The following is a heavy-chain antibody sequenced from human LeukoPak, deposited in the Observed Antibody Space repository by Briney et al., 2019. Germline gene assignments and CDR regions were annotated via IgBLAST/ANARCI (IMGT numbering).Heavy chain of an antibody. CDR2: ISSSSSYI. CDR3: ARLMSIAARTFDY. J-gene: IGHJ4*02. V-gene: IGHV3-21*01. CDR1: GFTFSSYS. Sequence: GGSLRLSCAASGFTFSSYSMNWVRQAPGKGLEGVSSISSSSSYIYYADSVKGRFTISRDNAKNSLYLQMNSLRAEDTAVYYCARLMSIAARTFDYWGQGTLVTVSS. D-gene: IGHD6-6*01.